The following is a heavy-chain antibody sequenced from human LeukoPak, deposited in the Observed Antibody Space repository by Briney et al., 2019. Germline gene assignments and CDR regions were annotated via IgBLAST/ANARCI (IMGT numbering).Heavy chain of an antibody. CDR2: ISGSGGST. J-gene: IGHJ4*02. CDR1: GFTFTNAW. Sequence: PGGSLRLSCAASGFTFTNAWMHWVRQAPGKGLEWVSAISGSGGSTYYADSVKGRFTISRDNSKNTLYLQMNSLRAEDTAVYYCAKPRFAITFGGVIAPPWNWGQGTLVTVSS. D-gene: IGHD3-16*02. V-gene: IGHV3-23*01. CDR3: AKPRFAITFGGVIAPPWN.